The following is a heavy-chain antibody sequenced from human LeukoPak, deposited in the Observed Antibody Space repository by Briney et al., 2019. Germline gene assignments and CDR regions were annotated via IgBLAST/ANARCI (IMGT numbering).Heavy chain of an antibody. D-gene: IGHD6-13*01. V-gene: IGHV3-21*01. J-gene: IGHJ6*03. CDR1: GFTFSSYS. CDR3: ARAIATNYYYYMDV. Sequence: GGSLRLPCAASGFTFSSYSMNWVRQAPGKGLEWVSSISSSSSYIYYADSVKGRFTISRDNAKNSLYLQMNSLRAEDTAVYYCARAIATNYYYYMDVWGKGTTVTVSS. CDR2: ISSSSSYI.